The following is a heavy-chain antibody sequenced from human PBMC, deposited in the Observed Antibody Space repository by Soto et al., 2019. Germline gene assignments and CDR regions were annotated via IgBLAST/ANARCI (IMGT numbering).Heavy chain of an antibody. CDR2: IYYSGST. V-gene: IGHV4-59*01. CDR1: GGSISSYY. D-gene: IGHD1-26*01. CDR3: ARDSYSGSYYGREDAFDI. Sequence: QVQLQESGPGLVKPSETLSLTCTVSGGSISSYYWSWIRQPPGKGLEWIGYIYYSGSTNYNPSLKSRVTFSVDTTKHQFSLKLSSVTAADTAVYYCARDSYSGSYYGREDAFDIWGQGTMVTVSS. J-gene: IGHJ3*02.